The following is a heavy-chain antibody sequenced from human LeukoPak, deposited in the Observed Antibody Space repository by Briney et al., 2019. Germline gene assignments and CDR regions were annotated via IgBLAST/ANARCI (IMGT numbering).Heavy chain of an antibody. D-gene: IGHD3-22*01. CDR3: ARSGYFHSGVYSWWFDP. CDR1: GGPISSSSYY. V-gene: IGHV4-39*07. J-gene: IGHJ5*02. Sequence: PSETLSLTCTVSGGPISSSSYYWGWIRQPPGKGLEWIGSIYYSGSTYYNPSLKSRVTISVDTSKNQFSLKLSSVTAADTAVYYCARSGYFHSGVYSWWFDPWGQGTLVTVSS. CDR2: IYYSGST.